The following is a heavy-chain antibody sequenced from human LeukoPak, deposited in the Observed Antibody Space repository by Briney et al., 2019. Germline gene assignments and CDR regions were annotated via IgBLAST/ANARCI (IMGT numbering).Heavy chain of an antibody. V-gene: IGHV3-21*01. CDR3: ARYLSAAGTGVDY. CDR1: GFTFSSYS. J-gene: IGHJ4*02. D-gene: IGHD6-13*01. CDR2: ISSSSSYI. Sequence: PGGSLRLSCAASGFTFSSYSMNWVRQAPGKGLECVSSISSSSSYIYYADSVKGRFTISRDNAKNSLYLQMNSLRAEDTAVYYCARYLSAAGTGVDYWGQGTLVTVSS.